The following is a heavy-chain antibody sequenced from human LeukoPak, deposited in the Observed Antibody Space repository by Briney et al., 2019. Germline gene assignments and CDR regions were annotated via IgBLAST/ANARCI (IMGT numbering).Heavy chain of an antibody. CDR2: ISGSGGST. J-gene: IGHJ4*02. CDR1: EFTFSSYA. V-gene: IGHV3-23*01. CDR3: AKDSTGIVVVPADHYFDY. D-gene: IGHD2-2*01. Sequence: GGSLRLSCAASEFTFSSYAMSWVRQAPGKGLEWVSAISGSGGSTYYADSVKGRFTISRDNSKNTLYLQMNSLRAEDTAVYYCAKDSTGIVVVPADHYFDYWGQGTLVTVSS.